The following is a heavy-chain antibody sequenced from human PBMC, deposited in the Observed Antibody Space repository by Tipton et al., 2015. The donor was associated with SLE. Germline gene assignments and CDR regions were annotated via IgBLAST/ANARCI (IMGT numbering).Heavy chain of an antibody. CDR2: IYYSGST. Sequence: LRLSCTVSGGSISSYYWSWIRQPPGKGLEWIGYIYYSGSTNYNPSLKSRVTISVDTSKNQFSLKLSSVTAADTAVYYCARDQGYDILYYYYYMDVWGKGTTVTVSS. J-gene: IGHJ6*03. V-gene: IGHV4-59*12. CDR1: GGSISSYY. CDR3: ARDQGYDILYYYYYMDV. D-gene: IGHD3-9*01.